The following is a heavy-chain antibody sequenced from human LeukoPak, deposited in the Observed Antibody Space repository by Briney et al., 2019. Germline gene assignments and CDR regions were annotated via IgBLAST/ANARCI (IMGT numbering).Heavy chain of an antibody. J-gene: IGHJ4*02. Sequence: SETLSLTCAVYGGSFSGYYWSWIRQPPGKGLEWIGEINHSGSTNYNPSLKSRVTISVDTSKNQFSLKLSSVTAADTAVYYCARITYYYDSSGYYCIDYWGQGTLVTVSS. V-gene: IGHV4-34*01. CDR1: GGSFSGYY. CDR3: ARITYYYDSSGYYCIDY. D-gene: IGHD3-22*01. CDR2: INHSGST.